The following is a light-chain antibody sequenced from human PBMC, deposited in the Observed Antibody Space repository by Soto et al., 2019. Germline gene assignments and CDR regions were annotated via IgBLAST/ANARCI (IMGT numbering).Light chain of an antibody. CDR1: SSDIGGNNF. J-gene: IGLJ3*02. Sequence: QSVLTQPASVSGSPGQSITISCTGSSSDIGGNNFVSWYQQHPGKAPTIMIYDVSNRPSGVSNRFSGSKSGNTASLTISGLQAEDEADYYCSSYTTRATRVFGGGTKVTVL. CDR2: DVS. CDR3: SSYTTRATRV. V-gene: IGLV2-14*03.